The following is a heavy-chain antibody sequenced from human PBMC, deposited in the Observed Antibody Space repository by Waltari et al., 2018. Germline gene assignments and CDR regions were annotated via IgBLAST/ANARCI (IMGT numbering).Heavy chain of an antibody. D-gene: IGHD6-19*01. Sequence: QVQLVQSGAEVKKPGSSVKVSCKASGGTFSSYAISWVRQAPGQGLEWMGGIIPILGIADYAQKFQGRGTITADNATSTAYMELSSLRSEDTAVYYCASGGIAVAGYDAFDIWGQGTMVTVSS. V-gene: IGHV1-69*10. J-gene: IGHJ3*02. CDR3: ASGGIAVAGYDAFDI. CDR2: IIPILGIA. CDR1: GGTFSSYA.